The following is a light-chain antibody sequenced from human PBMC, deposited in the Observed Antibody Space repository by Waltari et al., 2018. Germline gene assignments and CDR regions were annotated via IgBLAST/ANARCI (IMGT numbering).Light chain of an antibody. CDR1: ESVSNS. V-gene: IGKV3-11*01. CDR3: QQRSKWPLT. CDR2: DAS. Sequence: IVLTQSPGTVSLSPGERATLSCRASESVSNSLAWYEQKPGQAPRLLIYDASNRATGIPARFSGSGSGTDFTLTISSLEPEDFAVYYCQQRSKWPLTFGGGTKVEIK. J-gene: IGKJ4*01.